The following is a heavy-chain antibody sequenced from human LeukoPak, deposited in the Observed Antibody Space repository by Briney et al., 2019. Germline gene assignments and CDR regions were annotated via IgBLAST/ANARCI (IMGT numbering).Heavy chain of an antibody. D-gene: IGHD3-3*02. CDR3: ARDEGIRGVLDY. Sequence: PGGSLRLSCAASGFTFSSYSMNWVRQAPGKGLEWVSSISSSSSYIYYADSVKGRFTISRDNAKNSLYLQMNSLRAEDTAVYYCARDEGIRGVLDYWGQGTLVTVPS. V-gene: IGHV3-21*01. CDR2: ISSSSSYI. CDR1: GFTFSSYS. J-gene: IGHJ4*02.